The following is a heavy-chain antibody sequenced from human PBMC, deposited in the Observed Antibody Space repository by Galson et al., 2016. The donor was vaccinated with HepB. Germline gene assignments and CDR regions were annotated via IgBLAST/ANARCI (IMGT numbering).Heavy chain of an antibody. J-gene: IGHJ4*02. V-gene: IGHV3-23*01. CDR3: VIMVRGISTGPFDY. CDR1: GFIFSSYG. CDR2: ISALHDQI. Sequence: SLRLSCAGTGFIFSSYGMSWVRQAPGKGLEWVSVISALHDQIYYADSVKGRFTISRDNSKSRLFLQMSSLSAEDTAIYYCVIMVRGISTGPFDYWGQGTLVGVSS. D-gene: IGHD3-10*01.